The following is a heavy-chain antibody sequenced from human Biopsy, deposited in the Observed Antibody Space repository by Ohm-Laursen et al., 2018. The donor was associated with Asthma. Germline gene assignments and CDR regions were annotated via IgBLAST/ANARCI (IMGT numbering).Heavy chain of an antibody. CDR2: ISYDGGNK. J-gene: IGHJ3*02. CDR3: ARTHERWTSIQDDALDI. Sequence: SLRLSCTASGFVFSHYGMHWVRQAPGKGLEWVAVISYDGGNKFYGDSVKGRFTLPRDNSRNTLYLQMNSLRVEDTAIYYCARTHERWTSIQDDALDIWGQGTMVIVSS. V-gene: IGHV3-30*03. D-gene: IGHD4-23*01. CDR1: GFVFSHYG.